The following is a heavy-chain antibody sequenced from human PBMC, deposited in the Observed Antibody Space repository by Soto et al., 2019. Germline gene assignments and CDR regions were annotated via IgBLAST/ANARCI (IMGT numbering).Heavy chain of an antibody. Sequence: GASVKVSCKASGYTFTSYAMHWVRQAPGQRLEWMGWINAGNGNTKYSQKFQGRVTITRDTSASTAYMELSSLRSEDTAVYYCARELGCSGGSCYSLSPGYWGQGTLVTVSS. CDR1: GYTFTSYA. J-gene: IGHJ4*02. CDR3: ARELGCSGGSCYSLSPGY. CDR2: INAGNGNT. D-gene: IGHD2-15*01. V-gene: IGHV1-3*01.